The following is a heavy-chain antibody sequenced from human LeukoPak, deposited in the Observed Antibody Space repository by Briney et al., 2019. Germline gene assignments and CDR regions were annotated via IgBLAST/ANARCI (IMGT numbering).Heavy chain of an antibody. CDR1: GGSFSGYY. D-gene: IGHD6-19*01. CDR2: INHSGST. V-gene: IGHV4-34*01. J-gene: IGHJ4*01. Sequence: SETLSLTCAVYGGSFSGYYLSWIRQPPGKGLEWIGEINHSGSTNYNPSLKSRVTISVDTSKNQFSLKLSSVTAADSAVYYCARGHVAVDYWGQGTLVTVSS. CDR3: ARGHVAVDY.